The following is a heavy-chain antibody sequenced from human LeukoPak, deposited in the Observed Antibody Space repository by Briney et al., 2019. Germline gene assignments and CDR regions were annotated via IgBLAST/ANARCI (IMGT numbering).Heavy chain of an antibody. V-gene: IGHV3-23*01. CDR1: GFTFSSYS. Sequence: GGSLRLSCAASGFTFSSYSMNWVRQAPGKGLEWVSAISDSGGSTYYADSVKGRFTISRDNSKNTLYLQMNSLRAEDTAVYYCAKLSNGWYYFDYWGQGTLVTVSS. J-gene: IGHJ4*02. CDR2: ISDSGGST. D-gene: IGHD6-19*01. CDR3: AKLSNGWYYFDY.